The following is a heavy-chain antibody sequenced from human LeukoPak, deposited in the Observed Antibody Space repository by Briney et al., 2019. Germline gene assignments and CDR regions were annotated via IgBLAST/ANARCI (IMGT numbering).Heavy chain of an antibody. CDR2: IYHSGST. D-gene: IGHD2-2*01. CDR3: ARGYCSSTSCYRAY. CDR1: GYPISIGYY. J-gene: IGHJ4*02. V-gene: IGHV4-38-2*02. Sequence: SETLSLTCTVSGYPISIGYYWGWIRQPPGKGLEWIGSIYHSGSTYCNPCLKRLVTISVDTSKNQFSLKLSSVTAADTAVYYCARGYCSSTSCYRAYWGQGTLVTVSS.